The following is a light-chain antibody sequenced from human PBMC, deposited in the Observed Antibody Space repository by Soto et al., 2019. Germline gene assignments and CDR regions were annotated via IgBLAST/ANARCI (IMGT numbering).Light chain of an antibody. J-gene: IGKJ1*01. CDR3: QQYGSAPWT. CDR1: QSVVSNY. V-gene: IGKV3-20*01. CDR2: GAS. Sequence: VLTQSPGTLSLSPGERATLSCRATQSVVSNYLAWYQQKPGQAPRLLIYGASSRATGIPYRFSGGGSGTDFSRTISRLEPEDFAVYYCQQYGSAPWTFGQVTRVEIK.